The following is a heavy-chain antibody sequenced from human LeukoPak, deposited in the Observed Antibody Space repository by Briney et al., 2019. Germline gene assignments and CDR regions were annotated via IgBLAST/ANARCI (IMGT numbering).Heavy chain of an antibody. Sequence: SETLSLTCTVSGGSISNYYWSWIRQAAGKGLEWLGRIYASGSTKYNSSLKSRVTMSMDTSKNQFSLKLSSVTAADTAVYYCARGAGYSYGTFDYWGQGTLVTVSS. CDR1: GGSISNYY. CDR3: ARGAGYSYGTFDY. D-gene: IGHD5-18*01. CDR2: IYASGST. V-gene: IGHV4-4*07. J-gene: IGHJ4*02.